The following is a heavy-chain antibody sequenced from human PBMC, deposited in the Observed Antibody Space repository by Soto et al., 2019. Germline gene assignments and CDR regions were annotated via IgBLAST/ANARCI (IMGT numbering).Heavy chain of an antibody. J-gene: IGHJ4*02. CDR1: GFRLDDYA. CDR3: AKGTSSIWYSGLYY. V-gene: IGHV3-9*01. CDR2: ISWNSKRI. Sequence: GGSMRLSCAVSGFRLDDYAMHWDRQAEGKGLEWVSGISWNSKRIGYEDSVKGRFTISRDNANNSLYLQMNTLRPEDTAFYYFAKGTSSIWYSGLYYWGQGPLVIVSS. D-gene: IGHD6-13*01.